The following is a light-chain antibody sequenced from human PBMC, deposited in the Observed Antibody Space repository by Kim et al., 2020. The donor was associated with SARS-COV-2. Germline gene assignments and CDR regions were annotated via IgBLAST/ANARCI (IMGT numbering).Light chain of an antibody. CDR1: SSDVGNYNL. V-gene: IGLV2-11*01. CDR3: CSYVGSFTWV. Sequence: QSALTQPRSVSGSPGHSVTISCTGTSSDVGNYNLVSWYQQHPGKAPKLIICDVSKRPSGVPDRFSGSKSGNTASLTISGLQAEDEADYYCCSYVGSFTWVFGGGTQLTVL. J-gene: IGLJ3*02. CDR2: DVS.